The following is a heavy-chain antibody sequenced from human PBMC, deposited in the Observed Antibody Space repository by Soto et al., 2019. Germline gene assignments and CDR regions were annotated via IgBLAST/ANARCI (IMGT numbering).Heavy chain of an antibody. J-gene: IGHJ6*02. CDR3: AVPSIAASYYYYYGMDV. D-gene: IGHD6-6*01. CDR2: IIPIFGTA. Sequence: SVKVSCKASGGTFSSYAISWVRQAPGQGLEWMGGIIPIFGTANYAQKFQGRVTITADESTSTAYMELSSLGSEDTAVYYRAVPSIAASYYYYYGMDVWGQGTTVTVSS. CDR1: GGTFSSYA. V-gene: IGHV1-69*13.